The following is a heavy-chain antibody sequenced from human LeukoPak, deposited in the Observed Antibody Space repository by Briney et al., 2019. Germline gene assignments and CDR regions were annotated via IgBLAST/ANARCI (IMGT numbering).Heavy chain of an antibody. V-gene: IGHV3-53*01. J-gene: IGHJ3*02. CDR2: IYSSDNT. D-gene: IGHD3-10*01. Sequence: PGGSLRLSCAASGFTVSSNYMTWVRQAPGKGLEWVSVIYSSDNTYYADSVKGRFTISRDNAKNSLYLQMNSLRAEDTAVYYCARATLLWFGELSRRGNDAFDIWGQGTMVTVSS. CDR1: GFTVSSNY. CDR3: ARATLLWFGELSRRGNDAFDI.